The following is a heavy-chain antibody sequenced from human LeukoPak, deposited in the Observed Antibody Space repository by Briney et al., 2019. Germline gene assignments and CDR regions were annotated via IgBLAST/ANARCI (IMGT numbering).Heavy chain of an antibody. CDR2: IWYDGNTQ. CDR1: GFLFSDYG. Sequence: GGSLRLSCAASGFLFSDYGFHWVRQAPGKGLEWVAFIWYDGNTQYQADSVKGRFTISRDNSKNTLYLQMNSLRTEDTAVYYCATDKTPMDVWGKGTTVTVSS. V-gene: IGHV3-30*02. J-gene: IGHJ6*03. CDR3: ATDKTPMDV.